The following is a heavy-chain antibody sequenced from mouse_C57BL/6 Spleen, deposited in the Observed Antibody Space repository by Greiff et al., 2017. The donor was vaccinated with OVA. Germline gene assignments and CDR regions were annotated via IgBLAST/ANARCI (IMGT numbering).Heavy chain of an antibody. CDR3: ARDGYYEWYFDV. CDR2: IYPGSGST. J-gene: IGHJ1*03. D-gene: IGHD2-3*01. V-gene: IGHV1-55*01. CDR1: GYTFTSYW. Sequence: QVQLKQPGAELVKPGASVKMSCKASGYTFTSYWITWVKQRPGQGLEWIGDIYPGSGSTNYNEKFKSKATLTVDTSSSTAYMQLSSLTSEDSAVYYCARDGYYEWYFDVWGTGTTVTVSS.